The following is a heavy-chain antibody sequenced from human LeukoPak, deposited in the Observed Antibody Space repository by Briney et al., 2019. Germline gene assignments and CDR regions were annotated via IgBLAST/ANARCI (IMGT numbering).Heavy chain of an antibody. CDR3: ARGSVVVVAARYGFDY. CDR2: ISYDGSNK. Sequence: GRSLRLSCAASGFTFSSYAMHWVRQAPGKGLEWVAVISYDGSNKYYADSVKGRFTISRDNSKNTLYLQMNSLRAEDTAVYYCARGSVVVVAARYGFDYWGQGTLVTVSS. CDR1: GFTFSSYA. J-gene: IGHJ4*02. D-gene: IGHD2-15*01. V-gene: IGHV3-30-3*01.